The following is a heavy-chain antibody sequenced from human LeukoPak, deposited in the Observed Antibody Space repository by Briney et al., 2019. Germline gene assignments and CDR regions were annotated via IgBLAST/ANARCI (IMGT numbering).Heavy chain of an antibody. J-gene: IGHJ6*02. CDR2: INHSGST. Sequence: SETLSLTCAVYGGSFSGYYWSWIRQPPGKGLEWIGEINHSGSTNYNPSLKSRVTISVDTSKNQFSLKLSSVTAADTAVYYCARDHTVTWSAGDYYGMDVWGQGTTVTVSS. CDR3: ARDHTVTWSAGDYYGMDV. V-gene: IGHV4-34*01. D-gene: IGHD4-11*01. CDR1: GGSFSGYY.